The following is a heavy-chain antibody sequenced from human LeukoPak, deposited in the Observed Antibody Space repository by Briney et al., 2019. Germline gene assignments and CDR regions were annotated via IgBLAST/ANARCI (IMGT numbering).Heavy chain of an antibody. CDR1: GGTFSSYA. V-gene: IGHV1-69*06. CDR2: IIPIFGTA. D-gene: IGHD1-26*01. CDR3: ARQGAVGYYYYYYMDV. J-gene: IGHJ6*03. Sequence: GASVKVSCKASGGTFSSYAISWVRQAPGQGLEWMGGIIPIFGTANYAQKFQGRVTITADKSTSTAYTELSSLRSEDTAVYYCARQGAVGYYYYYYMDVWGKGTTVTVSS.